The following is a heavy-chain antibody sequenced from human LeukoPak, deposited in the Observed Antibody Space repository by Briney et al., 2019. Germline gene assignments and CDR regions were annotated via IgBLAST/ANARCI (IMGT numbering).Heavy chain of an antibody. Sequence: SETLSLTCTVSGGSISSYYWSWIRQPPGKGLEGSGYIYYSGSTNYNPSLKSRVTISVDTSKNQFSLKLSSVTAADTAVYYCARDMEVGQSGGSSWFYYYGMDVWGQGTTVTVSS. D-gene: IGHD6-13*01. CDR3: ARDMEVGQSGGSSWFYYYGMDV. J-gene: IGHJ6*02. V-gene: IGHV4-59*01. CDR1: GGSISSYY. CDR2: IYYSGST.